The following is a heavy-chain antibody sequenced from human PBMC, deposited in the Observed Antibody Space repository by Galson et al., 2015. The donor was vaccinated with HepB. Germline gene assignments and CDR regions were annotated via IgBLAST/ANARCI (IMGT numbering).Heavy chain of an antibody. CDR3: ARDIVVVPAAMFHYYYGMDV. CDR1: GFTFSSYA. J-gene: IGHJ6*02. V-gene: IGHV3-30-3*01. Sequence: SLRLSCAASGFTFSSYAMHWVRQAPGKGLEWVAVISYDGSNKYYADSVKGRFTISRDNSKNTLYLQMNSLRAEDTAVYYCARDIVVVPAAMFHYYYGMDVWGQGTTVTVSS. CDR2: ISYDGSNK. D-gene: IGHD2-2*01.